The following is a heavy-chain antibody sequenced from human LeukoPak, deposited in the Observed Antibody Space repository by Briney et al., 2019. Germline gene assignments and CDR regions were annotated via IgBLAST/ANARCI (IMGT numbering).Heavy chain of an antibody. V-gene: IGHV3-11*04. Sequence: PGGSLRLSCAASGFTFSDYYMSWIRQAPGKGLEWVSYISSSGSTIYYADSVKGRFTISRDNAKNSLYLQMNSLRAEDTAVYYCARPRVYFDWLLFLDYWGQGTLVTVSS. J-gene: IGHJ4*02. CDR3: ARPRVYFDWLLFLDY. D-gene: IGHD3-9*01. CDR2: ISSSGSTI. CDR1: GFTFSDYY.